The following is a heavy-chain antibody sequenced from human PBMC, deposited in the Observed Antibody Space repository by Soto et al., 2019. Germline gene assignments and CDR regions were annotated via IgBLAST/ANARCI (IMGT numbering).Heavy chain of an antibody. Sequence: PGGSLRLSCAASGFTFSSYAMSWVRQAPGKGLEWVSAISGSGGSTYYADPVKGRFTISRDNSKHTLYLQMNSLRAEDTAVYYCAKEPSLVEMATMEENAHIDYWGQGTLVTVSS. CDR1: GFTFSSYA. D-gene: IGHD5-12*01. CDR3: AKEPSLVEMATMEENAHIDY. V-gene: IGHV3-23*01. CDR2: ISGSGGST. J-gene: IGHJ4*02.